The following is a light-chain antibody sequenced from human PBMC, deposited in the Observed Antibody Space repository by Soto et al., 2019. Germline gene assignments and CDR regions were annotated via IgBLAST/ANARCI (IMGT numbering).Light chain of an antibody. V-gene: IGKV1-5*01. CDR1: QSIISW. J-gene: IGKJ2*01. CDR2: DAS. Sequence: GDRVAITFRASQSIISWLAWYQQKPGKAPKLLIYDASCVESGVPSRFSGSGSATEFTLTISSLQPDDFATYYCQQYNGYLYTFGQGTKLEIK. CDR3: QQYNGYLYT.